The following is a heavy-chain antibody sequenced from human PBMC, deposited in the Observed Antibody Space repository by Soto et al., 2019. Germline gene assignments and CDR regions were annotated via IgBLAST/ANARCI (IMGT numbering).Heavy chain of an antibody. CDR1: GFTFSNAW. Sequence: GGSLRLSCAASGFTFSNAWMSWVRQAPGKGLEWVGHIKSKTDGGTTDYAAPVKGRFTISRDDSKNTLYLQMNSLKTEDTAVYYCTTPAWWGQGTLVTVSS. CDR2: IKSKTDGGTT. CDR3: TTPAW. J-gene: IGHJ4*02. V-gene: IGHV3-15*01.